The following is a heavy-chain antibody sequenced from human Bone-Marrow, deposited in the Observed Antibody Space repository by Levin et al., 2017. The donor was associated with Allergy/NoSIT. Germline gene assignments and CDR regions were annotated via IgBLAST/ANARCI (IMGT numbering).Heavy chain of an antibody. J-gene: IGHJ6*02. CDR3: ASKRVPTTDYTLVYQHVLDV. Sequence: GESLKISCKVSGYTLTELSMHWVRQAPGQGLEWMGGFDPEDGETIYAQKFQGRVTMTEDTSTDTAYMEVSSLRSDDTAVYYCASKRVPTTDYTLVYQHVLDVWSQGTTVTVSS. V-gene: IGHV1-24*01. CDR1: GYTLTELS. D-gene: IGHD3-3*01. CDR2: FDPEDGET.